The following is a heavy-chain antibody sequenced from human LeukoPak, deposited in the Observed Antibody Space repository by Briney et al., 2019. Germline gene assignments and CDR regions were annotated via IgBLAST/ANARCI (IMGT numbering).Heavy chain of an antibody. J-gene: IGHJ5*01. V-gene: IGHV3-21*01. CDR1: GLAFCDYS. CDR2: INPTSTSI. D-gene: IGHD3-10*01. Sequence: VGSLRLSCVASGLAFCDYSINWVRRAPGNGLEWVSGINPTSTSIYYADAVRGRFTISRDNAKISLYLQMDSLRAEDTAAYYCVRLRRNSDRSYYYYYYDSWGQGILVTVSS. CDR3: VRLRRNSDRSYYYYYYDS.